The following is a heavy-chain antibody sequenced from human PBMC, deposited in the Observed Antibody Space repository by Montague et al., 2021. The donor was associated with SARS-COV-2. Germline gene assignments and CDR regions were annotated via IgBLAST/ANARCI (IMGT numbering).Heavy chain of an antibody. CDR3: ARGRDSGTYFGTKYYFQYGLDV. CDR1: EGSVSAYF. CDR2: VDRSGTA. V-gene: IGHV4-34*01. D-gene: IGHD3-10*01. Sequence: SETLSLTCDFSEGSVSAYFWSWVRQLPGKGLEWIGQVDRSGTAHYSPSLQSRLTLSVDTSNNQVSLNLTSVTATDTATYYCARGRDSGTYFGTKYYFQYGLDVWGQGTTVTVSS. J-gene: IGHJ6*02.